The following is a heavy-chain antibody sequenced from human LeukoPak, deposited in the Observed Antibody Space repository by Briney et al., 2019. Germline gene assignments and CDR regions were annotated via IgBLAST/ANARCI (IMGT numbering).Heavy chain of an antibody. CDR2: VYYSGST. J-gene: IGHJ4*02. CDR1: GGSISSSNYY. Sequence: PSETLSLTCTVSGGSISSSNYYWGWIRQPPGKGLEWIGSVYYSGSTYYNPSLKSRVTISVDASKNQFSLKLSSVTAADTAVYYCARVPRGYYFDYWGQGTLVTVSS. V-gene: IGHV4-39*01. D-gene: IGHD1-26*01. CDR3: ARVPRGYYFDY.